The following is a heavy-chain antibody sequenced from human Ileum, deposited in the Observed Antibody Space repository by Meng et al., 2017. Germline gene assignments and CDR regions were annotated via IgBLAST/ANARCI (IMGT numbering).Heavy chain of an antibody. Sequence: GESLKISCAASGFSFTSNAMTWVRQAPGKGLEWVSTISGSGGSTEYADSVKGRFTISRDNSKNTLYLQMNSLRAEDTAVYYCAKDARNDYNNCVRGWFDPWGQGTLVTVSS. V-gene: IGHV3-23*01. D-gene: IGHD4-11*01. CDR1: GFSFTSNA. J-gene: IGHJ5*02. CDR3: AKDARNDYNNCVRGWFDP. CDR2: ISGSGGST.